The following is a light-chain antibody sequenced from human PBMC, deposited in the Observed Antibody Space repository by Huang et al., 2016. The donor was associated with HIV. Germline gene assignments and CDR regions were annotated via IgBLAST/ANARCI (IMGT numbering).Light chain of an antibody. Sequence: IILTQSPATLSVSPGEGATLSCRASQSIGTNLAWYQQGPGQAPRLLVYGASTRATGVPVSFSGSGSGTQFNLTLSSLQSEDFATDYCQHYSNWPPLTFGGGTKVDI. J-gene: IGKJ4*01. V-gene: IGKV3-15*01. CDR1: QSIGTN. CDR3: QHYSNWPPLT. CDR2: GAS.